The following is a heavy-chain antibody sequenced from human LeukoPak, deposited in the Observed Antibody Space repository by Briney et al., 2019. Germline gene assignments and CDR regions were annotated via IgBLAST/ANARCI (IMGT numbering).Heavy chain of an antibody. D-gene: IGHD6-19*01. CDR2: INHSGST. J-gene: IGHJ4*02. Sequence: PSETLSLTCAVYGGSFSGYYWSWIRQPPGKGLEWIGEINHSGSTNYNPSLKSRVTISVDTSKNQFSLKLSSVTAADTAVYYCARGSIIAVAGLPYYFDYWGQGTLVTVSS. CDR3: ARGSIIAVAGLPYYFDY. CDR1: GGSFSGYY. V-gene: IGHV4-34*01.